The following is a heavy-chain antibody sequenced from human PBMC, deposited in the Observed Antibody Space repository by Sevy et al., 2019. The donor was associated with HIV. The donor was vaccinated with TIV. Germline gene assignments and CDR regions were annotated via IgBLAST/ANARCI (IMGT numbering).Heavy chain of an antibody. CDR2: ISSSSSYI. CDR3: ARALIRDYYGSNVRGGGKNNGFDP. D-gene: IGHD3-10*01. CDR1: GFTFSSYS. V-gene: IGHV3-21*01. Sequence: GGSLRLSCAASGFTFSSYSMNWVRQAPGKGLEWVSSISSSSSYIYYADSVKGRFTISRDNAKNSLYLQMNSLRAEDTAVYYCARALIRDYYGSNVRGGGKNNGFDPWGQGTLVTVSS. J-gene: IGHJ5*02.